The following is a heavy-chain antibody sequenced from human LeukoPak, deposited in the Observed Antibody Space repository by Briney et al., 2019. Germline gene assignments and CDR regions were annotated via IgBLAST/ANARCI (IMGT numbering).Heavy chain of an antibody. CDR3: ARALGTSGWYTFDY. V-gene: IGHV6-1*01. CDR2: TYYRSKWYD. Sequence: SQTLSLTFAISGDRVSSNNGAGKWISQSPSRGLGWLGRTYYRSKWYDEYAGYVKGRITISPDTSKNQFSLQMYSVTREDTAVYYCARALGTSGWYTFDYWGQGTLVTVSS. D-gene: IGHD6-19*01. CDR1: GDRVSSNNGA. J-gene: IGHJ4*02.